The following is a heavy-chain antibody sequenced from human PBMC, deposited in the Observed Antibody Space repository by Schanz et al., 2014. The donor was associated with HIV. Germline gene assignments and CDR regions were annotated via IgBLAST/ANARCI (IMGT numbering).Heavy chain of an antibody. CDR2: ISGYNGNT. CDR3: ARDGEPYGIDV. D-gene: IGHD2-21*01. Sequence: QVQLVQSGAEVKKPGSSVKVSCKASGGTFSRFAINWVRQAPRQGLEGMGWISGYNGNTNYAQKIQGRVTMTRDTSTTTAYMELRGLRPDDTAIYYCARDGEPYGIDVWGQGTPVTVSS. J-gene: IGHJ6*02. CDR1: GGTFSRFA. V-gene: IGHV1-18*01.